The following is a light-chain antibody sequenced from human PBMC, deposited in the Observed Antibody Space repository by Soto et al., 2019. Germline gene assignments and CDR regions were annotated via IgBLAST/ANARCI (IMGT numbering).Light chain of an antibody. J-gene: IGKJ4*01. CDR1: QTFRNNY. CDR2: DAS. V-gene: IGKV3D-20*01. CDR3: QQFSSYPLT. Sequence: QSPSTLSVSAGERSAVSCVASQTFRNNYLAWYQQKPGQAPRLLIYDASSRATGIPDRFSGGGSGTDFTLTISRLEPEDFAVYYCQQFSSYPLTFGGGTNVDI.